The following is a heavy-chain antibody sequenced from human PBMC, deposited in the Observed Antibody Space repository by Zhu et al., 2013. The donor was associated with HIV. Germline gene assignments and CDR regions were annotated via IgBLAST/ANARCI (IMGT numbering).Heavy chain of an antibody. CDR1: GYTFISSG. CDR3: ATATGTTDFDY. V-gene: IGHV1-18*04. D-gene: IGHD1-7*01. Sequence: QVQLVQSGDEVKKPGASVKLSCKASGYTFISSGISWVRQAPGHGLEWMGRVSGYTGFTNIAQKFQGRVTMTTDSSTSTAYMELRSLTSDDTAVYYCATATGTTDFDYWGQGTLVTVSS. J-gene: IGHJ4*02. CDR2: VSGYTGFT.